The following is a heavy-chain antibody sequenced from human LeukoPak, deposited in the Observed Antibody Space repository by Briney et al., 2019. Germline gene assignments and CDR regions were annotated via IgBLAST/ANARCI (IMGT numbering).Heavy chain of an antibody. Sequence: GGSLRLSCAGSGFSFFSYAMGWVRQAPGKGLEWVSYISSSGSTIYYADSVKGRFTISRDNAKNSLYLQMNSLRAEDTAVYYCAELGITMIGGVWGKGTTVTISS. CDR3: AELGITMIGGV. CDR2: ISSSGSTI. D-gene: IGHD3-10*02. CDR1: GFSFFSYA. J-gene: IGHJ6*04. V-gene: IGHV3-11*04.